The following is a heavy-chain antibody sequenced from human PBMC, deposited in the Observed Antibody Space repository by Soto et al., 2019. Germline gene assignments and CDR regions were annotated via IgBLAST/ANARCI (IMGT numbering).Heavy chain of an antibody. D-gene: IGHD6-6*01. CDR3: ARAGVIAAPYYYYGMDV. Sequence: ASVKVSCKASGYTFTGYYMHWVRQAPGQGLEWMGWINPNSGGTNYAQKFQGRVTMTRDTSISTAYMELSRLRSDDPAVYYCARAGVIAAPYYYYGMDVWGQGTTVTVSS. J-gene: IGHJ6*02. CDR1: GYTFTGYY. V-gene: IGHV1-2*02. CDR2: INPNSGGT.